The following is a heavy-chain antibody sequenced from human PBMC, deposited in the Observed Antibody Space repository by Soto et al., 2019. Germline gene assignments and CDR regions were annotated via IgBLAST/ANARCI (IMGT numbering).Heavy chain of an antibody. CDR2: IKQDGSEK. CDR3: ARFYYDSSGFLPSPYYYYYGMDV. CDR1: GFTFSSYW. V-gene: IGHV3-7*04. J-gene: IGHJ6*02. Sequence: GGSLRLSCAASGFTFSSYWMSWVRQAPGKGLEWVANIKQDGSEKYYVDSVKGRFTISRDNAKNSLYLQMNSLRAEDTAVYYCARFYYDSSGFLPSPYYYYYGMDVWGQGTTVTVSS. D-gene: IGHD3-22*01.